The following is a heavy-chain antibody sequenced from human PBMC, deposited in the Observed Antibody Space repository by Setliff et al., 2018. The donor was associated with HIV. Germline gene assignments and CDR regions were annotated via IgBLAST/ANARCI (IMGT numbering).Heavy chain of an antibody. J-gene: IGHJ6*02. CDR1: GYSFTDYY. CDR2: INPKSDGT. Sequence: ASVKVSCKASGYSFTDYYIHWVRQAPGQGLEWMGWINPKSDGTNYAQKFQGWITMTRDTSISTAFMELSRLRSDDTAIYYCARGTFYYALDVWGQGTTVTVSS. CDR3: ARGTFYYALDV. V-gene: IGHV1-2*04.